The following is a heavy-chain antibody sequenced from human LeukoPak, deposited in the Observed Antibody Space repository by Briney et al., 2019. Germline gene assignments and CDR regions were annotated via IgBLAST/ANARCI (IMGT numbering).Heavy chain of an antibody. CDR1: AGSLSSHY. CDR3: ARDLPIWFGELSNAFDI. J-gene: IGHJ3*02. D-gene: IGHD3-10*01. Sequence: SETLSLTCTVSAGSLSSHYWSWVRQPPGKGMEWIGYIYYIGSTIYNPSRKSRVTIAVDTSKKQFSLKLSSVTAADTAVYYCARDLPIWFGELSNAFDIWGKGTMVTVFS. CDR2: IYYIGST. V-gene: IGHV4-59*11.